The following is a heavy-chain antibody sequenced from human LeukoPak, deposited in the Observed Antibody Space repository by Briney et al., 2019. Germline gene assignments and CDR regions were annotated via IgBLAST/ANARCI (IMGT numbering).Heavy chain of an antibody. V-gene: IGHV4-59*01. CDR2: VYYSGST. D-gene: IGHD1-26*01. CDR3: ARGDSGSFSQFDC. CDR1: GGSISSYY. J-gene: IGHJ4*02. Sequence: PSETLSLTCTVSGGSISSYYWSWIRQPPGKGLEWLGYVYYSGSTNYNPSLKSRVAISVDTSKNQFSLKLTSVTAADTAVYYCARGDSGSFSQFDCWGQGTLVTVSS.